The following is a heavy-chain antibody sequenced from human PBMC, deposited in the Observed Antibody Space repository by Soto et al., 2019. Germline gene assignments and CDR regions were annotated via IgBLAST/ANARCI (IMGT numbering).Heavy chain of an antibody. D-gene: IGHD6-13*01. Sequence: GGSLRLSCAASGFTFSSYGMHWVPLAPRKGLEWMTLISYSGSNKYYADDVKVRFTISRDNSKNPLYLQMNILRSEDTAVYYCAYSSSRRPFEPWGQGTLVTVSS. V-gene: IGHV3-30*03. CDR2: ISYSGSNK. CDR3: AYSSSRRPFEP. CDR1: GFTFSSYG. J-gene: IGHJ5*02.